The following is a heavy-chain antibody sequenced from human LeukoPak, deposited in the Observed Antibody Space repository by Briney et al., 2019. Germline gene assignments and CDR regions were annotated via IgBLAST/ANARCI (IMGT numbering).Heavy chain of an antibody. CDR1: GGTFSSYA. J-gene: IGHJ4*02. CDR2: IIPIFGTA. Sequence: GASVKVSCKASGGTFSSYAISWVRQAPRQGLEWMGGIIPIFGTANYAQKFQGRVTITADESTSTAYMELSSLRSEDTAVYYCARNGIAAAGTMDYWGQGTLVTVSS. CDR3: ARNGIAAAGTMDY. V-gene: IGHV1-69*13. D-gene: IGHD6-13*01.